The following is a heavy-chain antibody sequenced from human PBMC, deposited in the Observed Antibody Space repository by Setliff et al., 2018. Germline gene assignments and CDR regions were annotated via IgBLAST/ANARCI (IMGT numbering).Heavy chain of an antibody. CDR1: GFTFSRYW. V-gene: IGHV3-7*01. CDR2: IKQDGSEK. CDR3: ARDGGEY. J-gene: IGHJ4*02. Sequence: PGGSLRLSCAASGFTFSRYWMSWVRQAPGKGLEWVANIKQDGSEKYYVDSVKGRFTISRDNAKNSLYLKMNSLRAEDTAVYYCARDGGEYWGQGTLVTVSS. D-gene: IGHD3-10*01.